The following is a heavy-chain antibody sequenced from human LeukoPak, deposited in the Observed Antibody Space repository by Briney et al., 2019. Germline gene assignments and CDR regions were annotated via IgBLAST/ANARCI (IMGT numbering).Heavy chain of an antibody. Sequence: GGSLRLSCAVSGFIFSSYWMHWVRQPPGKGLVYIACINKDGISTSYADSVKGRFTISRDNAKNTLYLQMNSLRAEGTAVYYCARSRTYGDYGRGLDYWGQGTLVTVSS. D-gene: IGHD4-17*01. CDR1: GFIFSSYW. J-gene: IGHJ4*02. V-gene: IGHV3-74*01. CDR2: INKDGIST. CDR3: ARSRTYGDYGRGLDY.